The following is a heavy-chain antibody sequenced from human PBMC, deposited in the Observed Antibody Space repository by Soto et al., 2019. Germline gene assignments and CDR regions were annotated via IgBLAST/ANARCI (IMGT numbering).Heavy chain of an antibody. CDR3: ARASTRLGPQNSGLAV. Sequence: SETLSLTCTVSGGSISSGDFHWSWIRQPPGKGLEWIGYIHYSGSTYHNPSLRNRVSISIDTSNTQFSLKLTSVTAADTAVYFCARASTRLGPQNSGLAVGGQGTTVTVSS. CDR1: GGSISSGDFH. J-gene: IGHJ6*02. V-gene: IGHV4-30-4*01. CDR2: IHYSGST.